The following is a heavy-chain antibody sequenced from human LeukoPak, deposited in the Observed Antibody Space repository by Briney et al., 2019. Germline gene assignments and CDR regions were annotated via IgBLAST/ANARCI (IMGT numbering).Heavy chain of an antibody. Sequence: GGSLRLSCAASGFIFSRFSMNWVRQAPGKGLEWVSYISSSSSTIYYADSVKGRFTISRDNAKNSLYLQMNSLRAEDTAVYYCARDFYDFWSGYYLDYWGQGTLVTVSS. CDR2: ISSSSSTI. CDR3: ARDFYDFWSGYYLDY. CDR1: GFIFSRFS. J-gene: IGHJ4*02. D-gene: IGHD3-3*01. V-gene: IGHV3-48*04.